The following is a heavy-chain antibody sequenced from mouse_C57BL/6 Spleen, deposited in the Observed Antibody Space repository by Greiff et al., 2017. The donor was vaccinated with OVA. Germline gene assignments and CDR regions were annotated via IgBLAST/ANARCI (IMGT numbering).Heavy chain of an antibody. D-gene: IGHD2-5*01. CDR3: ASSNYGDYLEY. Sequence: VQLQQPGAELVKPGASVKMSCKASGYTFTSYWLTWVKQWPGHGLEWIGDIFPGSGSTNYNEKFTSTATLTVDTSSSTAYMQLSSLTSADSAVCFCASSNYGDYLEYGGQGTTRTVSS. CDR2: IFPGSGST. V-gene: IGHV1-55*01. CDR1: GYTFTSYW. J-gene: IGHJ2*01.